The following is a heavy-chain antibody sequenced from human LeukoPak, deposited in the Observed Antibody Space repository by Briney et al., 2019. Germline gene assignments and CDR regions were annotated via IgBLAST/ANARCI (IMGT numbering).Heavy chain of an antibody. V-gene: IGHV3-48*02. J-gene: IGHJ4*02. CDR2: ISKNSDNK. D-gene: IGHD6-25*01. CDR1: GFTSSSYS. CDR3: ARDWEMATIAAAALGY. Sequence: GGSLRLSCSASGFTSSSYSMNWVRQAPGKGLEWVSYISKNSDNKYYAGSVEGRFTVSRDNAKNSLYLQMNGLRDEDTAVYYCARDWEMATIAAAALGYWGQGTLVTVSS.